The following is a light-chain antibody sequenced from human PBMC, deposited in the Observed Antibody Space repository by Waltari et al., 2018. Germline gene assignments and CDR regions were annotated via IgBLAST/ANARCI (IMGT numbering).Light chain of an antibody. CDR1: HNINTY. Sequence: EIVLTQSPVIVSLSPGVRATLSCRASHNINTYLAWYQLKPGQAPRLLIYDASNRARGVPARISGSGSGTDFALTIGSLEPEDSAVYYCQAGSTWPPALTFGGGSKVEIK. CDR2: DAS. J-gene: IGKJ4*01. V-gene: IGKV3-11*01. CDR3: QAGSTWPPALT.